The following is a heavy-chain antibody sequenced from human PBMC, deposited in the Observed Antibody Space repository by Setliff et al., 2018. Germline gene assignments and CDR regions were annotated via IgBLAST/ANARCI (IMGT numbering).Heavy chain of an antibody. CDR1: GFTFRKYW. J-gene: IGHJ4*02. CDR3: WGSRGY. CDR2: INGDATIA. Sequence: PGGSLRLSCGASGFTFRKYWMYWVRQVPGKGLVWVSRINGDATIAHYADSVKGRFTISRDNAKNSLSLQMNSLRAEDTAVYYCWGSRGYWGQGTLVTVSS. V-gene: IGHV3-74*01. D-gene: IGHD3-10*01.